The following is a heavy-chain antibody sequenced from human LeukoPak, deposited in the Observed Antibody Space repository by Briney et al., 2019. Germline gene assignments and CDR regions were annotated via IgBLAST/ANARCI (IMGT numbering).Heavy chain of an antibody. V-gene: IGHV3-21*01. Sequence: GGSLRLSCAASGFTFSSYSMNWVRQAPGKGLEWVSSISSSSSYIYYADSVKGRFTISRDNAKNSLYLQMNSLRAGDTAVYYCARDRDYYGSGSYFGYWGQGTLVTVSS. CDR3: ARDRDYYGSGSYFGY. CDR2: ISSSSSYI. J-gene: IGHJ4*02. CDR1: GFTFSSYS. D-gene: IGHD3-10*01.